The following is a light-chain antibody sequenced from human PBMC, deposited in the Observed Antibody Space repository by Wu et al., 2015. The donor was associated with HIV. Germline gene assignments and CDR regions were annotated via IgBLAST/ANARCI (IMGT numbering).Light chain of an antibody. V-gene: IGKV1-27*01. CDR2: SAS. CDR1: QDISNY. CDR3: TRYYHTAPWT. Sequence: DIQMTQSPSSLSASVGDRVSITCRASQDISNYLAWFQQKPGKVPRLLIYSASTLQSGVPSRFRGSGSGTDFTLTNSSLQPEDVATYYCTRYYHTAPWTFAKGPRWRS. J-gene: IGKJ1*01.